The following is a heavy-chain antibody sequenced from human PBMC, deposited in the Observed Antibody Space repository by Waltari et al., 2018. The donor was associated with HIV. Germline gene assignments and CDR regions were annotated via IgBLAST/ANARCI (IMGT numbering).Heavy chain of an antibody. D-gene: IGHD1-26*01. J-gene: IGHJ4*02. CDR1: GYIFSSYA. CDR3: ARGQELLEDY. CDR2: ISVYKGNT. Sequence: QVQMVQSGAEMKKPGDSVKVSCKTSGYIFSSYAITWVRQAPGQGLEWMGYISVYKGNTNYAQKFQGRVTMTTDTSTSTAYMELRSLRSDDTAVYYCARGQELLEDYWGQGTLVTVSS. V-gene: IGHV1-18*01.